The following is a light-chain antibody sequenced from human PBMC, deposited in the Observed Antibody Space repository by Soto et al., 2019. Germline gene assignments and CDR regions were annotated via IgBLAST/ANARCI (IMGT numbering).Light chain of an antibody. Sequence: ETVMTQSPGTLSVSLGERATLSCRASQSVSSDYLAWYQQKPGQAPRLLIYDASNGATGIPARFSGSGSGTEFTLSINSLQSEDFAVYYCHEYDNWPQEGTFGHGTKVDIK. J-gene: IGKJ1*01. CDR3: HEYDNWPQEGT. CDR1: QSVSSD. CDR2: DAS. V-gene: IGKV3D-15*01.